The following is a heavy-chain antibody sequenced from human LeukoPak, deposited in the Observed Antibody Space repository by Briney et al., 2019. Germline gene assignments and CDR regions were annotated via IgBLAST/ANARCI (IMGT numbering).Heavy chain of an antibody. CDR3: ALYKQQ. V-gene: IGHV3-53*01. CDR1: GFTVSDNY. CDR2: IYSGGNT. J-gene: IGHJ1*01. D-gene: IGHD1-14*01. Sequence: GGSLRLSCAASGFTVSDNYMGWVRQAPGKGLEWVSIIYSGGNTYYADSVKGRFTISRDNAKNTLYLQMNSLRGEDTAVYYCALYKQQWGQGTLVTVSS.